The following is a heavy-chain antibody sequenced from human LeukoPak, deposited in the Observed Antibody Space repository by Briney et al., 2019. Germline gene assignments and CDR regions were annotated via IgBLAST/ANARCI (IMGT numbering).Heavy chain of an antibody. CDR3: AAAAGQLDV. V-gene: IGHV4-38-2*01. Sequence: SETLSLTCAVSGYSISSGSYWGWIRQPPGKGLEWIGSIYHSGSTFYNPSLKSRITISVDTSKNQFSLKLTSVTAADTAVYYCAAAAGQLDVWGKGTTVTVSS. D-gene: IGHD6-13*01. J-gene: IGHJ6*04. CDR1: GYSISSGSY. CDR2: IYHSGST.